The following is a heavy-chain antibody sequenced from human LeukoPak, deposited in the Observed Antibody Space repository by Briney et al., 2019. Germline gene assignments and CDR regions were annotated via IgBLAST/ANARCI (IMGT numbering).Heavy chain of an antibody. D-gene: IGHD4-17*01. J-gene: IGHJ4*02. CDR1: GFTFSGYG. Sequence: GGSLRLSCATSGFTFSGYGMAWVRQGPGKGLEWVSSISGSGGSTYYADSVKGRLTISRDNSKNTLYLQMNSLRAEDTALYYCAKYGPTVTSRYFDYWGQGTLLTVSS. CDR3: AKYGPTVTSRYFDY. CDR2: ISGSGGST. V-gene: IGHV3-23*01.